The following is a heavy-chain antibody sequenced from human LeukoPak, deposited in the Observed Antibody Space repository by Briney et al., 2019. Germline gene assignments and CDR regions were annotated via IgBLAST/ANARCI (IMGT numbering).Heavy chain of an antibody. D-gene: IGHD2-15*01. CDR3: AREQGAGYCSGGSCYSYYYYYYMDV. CDR1: GFTFSSYG. J-gene: IGHJ6*03. V-gene: IGHV3-23*01. CDR2: ITTTGATT. Sequence: GGSLRLSCAASGFTFSSYGMSWVRQAPGKGLEWVSFITTTGATTSYADSVKGRFAISRDNAKNSLYLQMNSLRAEDTAVYYCAREQGAGYCSGGSCYSYYYYYYMDVWGQGTLVTVSS.